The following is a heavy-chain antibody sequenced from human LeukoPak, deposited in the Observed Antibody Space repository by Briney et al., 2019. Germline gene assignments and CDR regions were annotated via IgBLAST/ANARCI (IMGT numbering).Heavy chain of an antibody. CDR3: AKDPSIAVAGHFDY. Sequence: GGSLRLSCAASGFTFSSYAMSWVRQAPGKGLEWVSAISGSGGSTYYADSAKGRFTISRDNSKNTLYLQMNSLRAEDTAVYYCAKDPSIAVAGHFDYWGQGTLVTVSS. J-gene: IGHJ4*02. V-gene: IGHV3-23*01. CDR2: ISGSGGST. CDR1: GFTFSSYA. D-gene: IGHD6-19*01.